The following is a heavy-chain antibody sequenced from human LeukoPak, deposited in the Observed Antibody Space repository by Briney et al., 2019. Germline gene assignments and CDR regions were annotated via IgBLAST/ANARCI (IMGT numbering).Heavy chain of an antibody. CDR2: INPNSGGT. CDR1: GYTFTGYY. J-gene: IGHJ3*02. Sequence: ASVKVSCKASGYTFTGYYMHWVRQAPGQGREWMGWINPNSGGTNYAQKFQGRVTKTRDTSISTAYMELSRLRSDDTAVYYCARSLFLRAGYTYPIAAAARAGDGAFDIWGQGTMVTVSS. V-gene: IGHV1-2*02. D-gene: IGHD6-13*01. CDR3: ARSLFLRAGYTYPIAAAARAGDGAFDI.